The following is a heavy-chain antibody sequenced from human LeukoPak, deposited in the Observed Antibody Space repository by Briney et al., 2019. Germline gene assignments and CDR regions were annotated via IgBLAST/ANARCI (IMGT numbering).Heavy chain of an antibody. V-gene: IGHV3-23*01. J-gene: IGHJ3*01. CDR1: GFTFSSYA. CDR3: AKDYDFWSGPPGHDAFDF. Sequence: PGGSLRLSCAASGFTFSSYAMSWVRQAPGKGLEWVSAISGSGGSTYYADSVKGRFTISRDNSKNTLYLQMNSLRAEDTAVYYCAKDYDFWSGPPGHDAFDFWGQGTMVTVSS. D-gene: IGHD3-3*01. CDR2: ISGSGGST.